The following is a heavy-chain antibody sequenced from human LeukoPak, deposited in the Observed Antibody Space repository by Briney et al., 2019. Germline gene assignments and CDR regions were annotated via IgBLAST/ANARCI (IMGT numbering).Heavy chain of an antibody. CDR2: INHSGST. CDR1: GGSFSGYY. CDR3: AKKPMYYYDSSGYGWFDP. J-gene: IGHJ5*01. D-gene: IGHD3-22*01. V-gene: IGHV4-34*01. Sequence: SETLSLTCAVYGGSFSGYYWSWIRQPPGKGLEWIGEINHSGSTNYNPSLKSRVTISVDTSKNQFSLKLSSVTAADTAVYYCAKKPMYYYDSSGYGWFDPWGQGTLVTVSS.